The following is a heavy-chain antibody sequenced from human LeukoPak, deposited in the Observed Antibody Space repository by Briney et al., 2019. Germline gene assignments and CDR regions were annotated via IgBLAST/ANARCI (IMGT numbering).Heavy chain of an antibody. D-gene: IGHD6-19*01. V-gene: IGHV3-23*01. CDR3: ARRSGIAVAGAFDY. Sequence: GGSLRLSCAASGFTFSNYAMRWVRQAPGKGLEWVSGISGSGDSAYYADSVKGRFTISRDNSKNTLYLQMNSLRAEDTAVYYCARRSGIAVAGAFDYWGQGTLVTVSS. CDR1: GFTFSNYA. CDR2: ISGSGDSA. J-gene: IGHJ4*02.